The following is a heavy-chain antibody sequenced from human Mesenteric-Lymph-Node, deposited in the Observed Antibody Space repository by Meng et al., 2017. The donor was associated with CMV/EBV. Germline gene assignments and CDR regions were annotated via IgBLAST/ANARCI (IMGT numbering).Heavy chain of an antibody. CDR3: ASHSLSSSQYYGMDV. Sequence: SVKVSCKAPGYIFTYRYLHWVRQAPGQALEWVGWITPFNGNTNYAQKLQDRVTITRDRSMDTVYMELSSLRSEDTAMYYCASHSLSSSQYYGMDVWGQGTTVTV. V-gene: IGHV1-45*02. D-gene: IGHD2-2*01. J-gene: IGHJ6*02. CDR2: ITPFNGNT. CDR1: GYIFTYRY.